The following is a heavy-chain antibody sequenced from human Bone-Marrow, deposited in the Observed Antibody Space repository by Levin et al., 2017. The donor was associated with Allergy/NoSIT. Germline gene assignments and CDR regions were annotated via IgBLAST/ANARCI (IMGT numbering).Heavy chain of an antibody. Sequence: ASVKVSCQASGYTFTTYGITWVRQAPGQGLEWMGWISGFNGNTNYAEKLQGRVSMTRDTSTNTAYMDLRSLTSDDTAVYYCARDVLLQEGVGFSNPYRPYYYYGMDVWGPGTTVVVSS. CDR3: ARDVLLQEGVGFSNPYRPYYYYGMDV. D-gene: IGHD3-16*02. CDR2: ISGFNGNT. CDR1: GYTFTTYG. V-gene: IGHV1-18*01. J-gene: IGHJ6*02.